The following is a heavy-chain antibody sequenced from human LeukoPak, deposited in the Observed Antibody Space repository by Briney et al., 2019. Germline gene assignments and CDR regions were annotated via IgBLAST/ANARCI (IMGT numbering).Heavy chain of an antibody. CDR3: TRGAGWLIDY. J-gene: IGHJ4*02. CDR2: FHNSGTS. Sequence: SETLSLTCTVSDDSISDYYRGWMRQPPGKGLEWIGYFHNSGTSTYNPSLKSRVTISADTSKNQFSLKLNSLTTADTAVYYCTRGAGWLIDYWGQGILVTVSS. D-gene: IGHD3-16*01. CDR1: DDSISDYY. V-gene: IGHV4-59*01.